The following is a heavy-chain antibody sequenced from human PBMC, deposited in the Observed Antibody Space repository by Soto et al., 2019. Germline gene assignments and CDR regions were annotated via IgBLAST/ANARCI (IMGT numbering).Heavy chain of an antibody. D-gene: IGHD3-22*01. CDR3: SRTPSSDSGGYHYYYYGMDV. J-gene: IGHJ6*02. Sequence: EVQLVESGGGLVKPGGSLRLSCAASGFTFSSYTMNWVRQAPGKGLVWVSSISSTTTYIYYADSVKGRFTISRDNAKNSLYLQMNSLRAEDTAVYYCSRTPSSDSGGYHYYYYGMDVWGQGTTVTVSS. CDR2: ISSTTTYI. CDR1: GFTFSSYT. V-gene: IGHV3-21*01.